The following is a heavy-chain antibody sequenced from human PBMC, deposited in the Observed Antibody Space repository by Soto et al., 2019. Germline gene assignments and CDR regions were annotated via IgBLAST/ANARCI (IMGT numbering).Heavy chain of an antibody. V-gene: IGHV1-8*01. D-gene: IGHD1-7*01. CDR1: GYTFTSYD. CDR3: AIGVAGTFLVRWFAP. Sequence: QVQLVQSGAEVKKPGASVKVSCKASGYTFTSYDINWVRQATGKGLEWMGWMNPNSGNTGYAQKFQGRVTMTRNTSISTAYIELSSLRSEDTAVYYCAIGVAGTFLVRWFAPWGQGTLVTVSS. CDR2: MNPNSGNT. J-gene: IGHJ5*02.